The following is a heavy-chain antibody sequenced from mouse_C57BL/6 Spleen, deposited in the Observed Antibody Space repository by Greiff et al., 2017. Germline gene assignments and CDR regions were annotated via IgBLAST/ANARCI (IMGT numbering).Heavy chain of an antibody. J-gene: IGHJ4*01. CDR1: GYTFTSYW. CDR2: IHPNSGST. Sequence: QVQLQQSGAELVKPGASVKLSCKASGYTFTSYWMHWVKQRPGQGLEWIGMIHPNSGSTNYNEKFKSKATLTVDKSSSTAYMQLSSLTSEDSAVYYCARGSRLRREDYYAMDYWGQGTSVTVSS. D-gene: IGHD2-4*01. V-gene: IGHV1-64*01. CDR3: ARGSRLRREDYYAMDY.